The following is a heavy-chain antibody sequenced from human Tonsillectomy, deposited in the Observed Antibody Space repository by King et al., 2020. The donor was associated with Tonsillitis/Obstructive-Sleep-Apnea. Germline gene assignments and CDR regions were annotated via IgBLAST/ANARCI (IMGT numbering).Heavy chain of an antibody. CDR3: AAYILPTVLDY. CDR1: AYAFTTSG. J-gene: IGHJ4*02. V-gene: IGHV1-18*01. Sequence: VQLVQSGAEVQKPGASVKVSCKASAYAFTTSGITWVRQAPGQGLEWMGWISAYNGNTQYAQNFQGRVTMTTDTSSNTTYMELRSLRSDDTAVYYCAAYILPTVLDYWGQGTLVTVSS. CDR2: ISAYNGNT. D-gene: IGHD5-12*01.